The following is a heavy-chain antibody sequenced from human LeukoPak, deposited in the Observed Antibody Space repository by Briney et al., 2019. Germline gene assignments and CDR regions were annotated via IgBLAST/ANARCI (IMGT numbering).Heavy chain of an antibody. J-gene: IGHJ4*02. V-gene: IGHV4-59*08. CDR3: ARLGGIRYFDITPPYFDY. Sequence: PSETLSLTCPVSGASISSYYWSWIRQPPGKGLEWIGCIYYSGTTNYNPSLKSRVTISVDTSKNQFSLKLSSVTAADTAVYYCARLGGIRYFDITPPYFDYWGQGTLVTVSS. CDR1: GASISSYY. D-gene: IGHD3-9*01. CDR2: IYYSGTT.